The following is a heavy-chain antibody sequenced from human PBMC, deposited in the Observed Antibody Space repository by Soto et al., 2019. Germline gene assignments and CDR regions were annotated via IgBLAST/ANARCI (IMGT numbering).Heavy chain of an antibody. Sequence: GASVKVSCKASGYTFSDYYIHWVRQAPGQGLEWMGWINPNSGGTKYAPKFQGGVTMTRDTYITTAYMELSRLRSGDTDVYYWAREPATAKPEGVDFWGQGTLVTVSS. CDR2: INPNSGGT. J-gene: IGHJ4*02. V-gene: IGHV1-2*02. CDR1: GYTFSDYY. D-gene: IGHD1-1*01. CDR3: AREPATAKPEGVDF.